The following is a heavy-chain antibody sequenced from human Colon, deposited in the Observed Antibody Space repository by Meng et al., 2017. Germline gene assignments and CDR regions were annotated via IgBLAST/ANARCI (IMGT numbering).Heavy chain of an antibody. CDR3: ARGLFDY. CDR1: GGSFSGYY. J-gene: IGHJ4*02. V-gene: IGHV4-34*01. CDR2: INHSGST. Sequence: QWQLQQGGAGLLKPSETLSLTCAVYGGSFSGYYWSWIRQPPGKGLEWIGEINHSGSTNYNPSLKSRVTISVDTSKNQFSLKLSSVTAADTAVYYCARGLFDYWGQGTLVTVSS.